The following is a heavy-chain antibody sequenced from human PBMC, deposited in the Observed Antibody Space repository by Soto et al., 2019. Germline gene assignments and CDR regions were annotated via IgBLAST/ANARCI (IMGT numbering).Heavy chain of an antibody. CDR3: ARDLGCWTDY. CDR1: GYTFTSYA. Sequence: QVQLVQSGAEVKKPGASVKVSCKASGYTFTSYAMHWVRQAPGQRLEWMGWINAGSGNTKYTQTFQGRVTITRDTSASTAYMELSSLRSEDTTVYYSARDLGCWTDYWGQGTLVTVSS. J-gene: IGHJ4*02. D-gene: IGHD1-1*01. V-gene: IGHV1-3*01. CDR2: INAGSGNT.